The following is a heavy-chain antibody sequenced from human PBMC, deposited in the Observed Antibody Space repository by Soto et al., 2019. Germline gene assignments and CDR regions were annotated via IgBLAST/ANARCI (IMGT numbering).Heavy chain of an antibody. D-gene: IGHD1-26*01. CDR2: SSSGSNTI. CDR3: ARGVGALLYSDF. Sequence: SLRLSCAASGFTFNSYSMNWVRQAPGRELEWVSYSSSGSNTIYYADSVKGRFTISRDSAQNSLYLQMNSLTAEDTAVYYCARGVGALLYSDFWGQGTLVTVSS. CDR1: GFTFNSYS. J-gene: IGHJ4*02. V-gene: IGHV3-48*01.